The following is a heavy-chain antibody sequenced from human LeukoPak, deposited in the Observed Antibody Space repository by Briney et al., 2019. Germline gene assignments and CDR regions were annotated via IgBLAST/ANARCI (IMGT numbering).Heavy chain of an antibody. J-gene: IGHJ4*02. CDR2: INPNTDYT. V-gene: IGHV1-2*02. CDR3: AREEANTRIHFDY. D-gene: IGHD3-22*01. Sequence: ASVKVSCKASGYTFTGYYIHWVRQAPGQGLEWMGYINPNTDYTNYAQNFQDRVTMTRDTSISTVFMELSSLRSDDTAVYYCAREEANTRIHFDYWGQGTLVTVSS. CDR1: GYTFTGYY.